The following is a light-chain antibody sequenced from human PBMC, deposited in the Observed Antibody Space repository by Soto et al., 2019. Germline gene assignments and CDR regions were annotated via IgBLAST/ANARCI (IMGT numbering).Light chain of an antibody. V-gene: IGKV3-20*01. Sequence: IVLTQSPGTLSLSPGERATLSCRASQTVANNYLAWYQQRPGQAPRLLIYGVFRRATDIPDRFSGSGSGTDVTLTISGLEPEDFAVYYCQQYGSSPLVTFGPGTKVDVK. J-gene: IGKJ3*01. CDR2: GVF. CDR3: QQYGSSPLVT. CDR1: QTVANNY.